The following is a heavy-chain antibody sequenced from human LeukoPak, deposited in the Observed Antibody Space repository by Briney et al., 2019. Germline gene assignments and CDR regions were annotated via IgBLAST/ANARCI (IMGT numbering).Heavy chain of an antibody. Sequence: GGSLRLSCAASGLTFSDYGMHWVRQAPGKGLEWVAVIWYDGSDKYYADSVKGRFTISRDNSKNTLYLQMDSLRADDTALYYCASLLLSSSGWYYSHYWGQGTLVTVSS. D-gene: IGHD6-19*01. CDR1: GLTFSDYG. CDR2: IWYDGSDK. V-gene: IGHV3-33*01. J-gene: IGHJ4*02. CDR3: ASLLLSSSGWYYSHY.